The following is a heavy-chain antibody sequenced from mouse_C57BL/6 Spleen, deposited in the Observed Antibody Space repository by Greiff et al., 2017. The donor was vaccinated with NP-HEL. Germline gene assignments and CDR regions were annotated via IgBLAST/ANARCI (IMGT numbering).Heavy chain of an antibody. J-gene: IGHJ1*03. CDR2: INPYNGGT. CDR3: ARRYYGSRGNWYFDV. Sequence: EVQVVESGPVLVKPGASVKMSCKASGYTFTDYYMNWVKQSHGKSLEWIGVINPYNGGTSYNQKFKGKATLTVDKSSSTAYMELNSLTSEDSAVYYCARRYYGSRGNWYFDVWGTGTTVTVSS. CDR1: GYTFTDYY. D-gene: IGHD1-1*01. V-gene: IGHV1-19*01.